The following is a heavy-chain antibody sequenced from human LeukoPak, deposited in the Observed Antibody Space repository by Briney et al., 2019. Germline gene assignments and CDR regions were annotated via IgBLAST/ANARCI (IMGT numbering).Heavy chain of an antibody. CDR3: ARDYPYYYDSSGYYSFDY. J-gene: IGHJ4*02. CDR1: GFTFSSYS. V-gene: IGHV3-21*01. CDR2: ISSSSSYI. Sequence: GGSLRLSCAASGFTFSSYSMNWVRQAPGKGLEWVSSISSSSSYIYYADSVKGRFTISRDSAKNSLYLQMNSLRAEDTAVYYCARDYPYYYDSSGYYSFDYWGQGTLVTVSS. D-gene: IGHD3-22*01.